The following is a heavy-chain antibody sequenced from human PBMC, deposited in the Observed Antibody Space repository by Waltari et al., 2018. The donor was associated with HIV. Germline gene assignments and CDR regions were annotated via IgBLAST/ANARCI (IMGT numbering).Heavy chain of an antibody. D-gene: IGHD3-16*02. V-gene: IGHV4-34*01. CDR3: ARGAVPQGSWGSYRRNPNWFDP. CDR2: INHSGST. J-gene: IGHJ5*02. Sequence: QVQLQQWGAGLLKPSETLSLTCAVYGGSFSGYYWSWIRQPPGKGLEWIGEINHSGSTNYNPSLKSRVTISVDTSKNQFSLKLSSVTAADTAVYYCARGAVPQGSWGSYRRNPNWFDPWGQGTLVTVSS. CDR1: GGSFSGYY.